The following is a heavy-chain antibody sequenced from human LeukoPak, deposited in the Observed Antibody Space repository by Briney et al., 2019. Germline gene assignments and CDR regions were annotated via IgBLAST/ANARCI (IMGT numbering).Heavy chain of an antibody. CDR1: GFTFSSYG. CDR2: ISYDGSNK. V-gene: IGHV3-30*18. J-gene: IGHJ6*02. Sequence: GRSPRLSCAASGFTFSSYGMHWVRQAPGKGLEWVAVISYDGSNKYYADSVKGRFTISRDNSKNTLYLQMNSLRAEDTAVYYCAKDGYYYDSSGYFHYYYYYGMDVWGQGTTVTVSS. D-gene: IGHD3-22*01. CDR3: AKDGYYYDSSGYFHYYYYYGMDV.